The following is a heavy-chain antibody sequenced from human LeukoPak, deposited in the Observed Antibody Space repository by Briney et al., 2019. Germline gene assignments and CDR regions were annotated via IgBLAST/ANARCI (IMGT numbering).Heavy chain of an antibody. V-gene: IGHV3-53*01. CDR1: GFTVSSNY. CDR2: IYSGGST. J-gene: IGHJ6*04. Sequence: GGSLRLSCAASGFTVSSNYMSWVRQAPGKGLEWVSVIYSGGSTYYADSVKGRFTISRDNSKNTLYLQMNSLSAEDTAVYYCARPRIAAAGQYYYGMDVWGKGTTVTVSS. CDR3: ARPRIAAAGQYYYGMDV. D-gene: IGHD6-13*01.